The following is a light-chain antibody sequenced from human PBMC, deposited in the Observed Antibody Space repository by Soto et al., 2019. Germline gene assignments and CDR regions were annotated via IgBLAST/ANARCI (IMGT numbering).Light chain of an antibody. Sequence: QSVLTQPASVSGSPGQSITISCTGTSSDVGAYNLVSWYQHLPDKAPKLIISEVTNRPSGVSDRFSGSKSGNTASLTISGLQAEDEADYYCASLNTTNVVFGSGTKVTVL. CDR2: EVT. J-gene: IGLJ1*01. V-gene: IGLV2-14*01. CDR1: SSDVGAYNL. CDR3: ASLNTTNVV.